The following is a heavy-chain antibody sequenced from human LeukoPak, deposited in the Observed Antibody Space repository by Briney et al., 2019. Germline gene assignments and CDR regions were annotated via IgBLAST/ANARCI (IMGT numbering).Heavy chain of an antibody. D-gene: IGHD3-10*01. CDR3: ARDRGPEGYYYYYYMDV. V-gene: IGHV3-48*02. J-gene: IGHJ6*03. Sequence: PGGSLRLSCAASGFTFSSYSMNWVPHAPGKGLERVSYISSSSSTIYYADSVKGRFTISRDNAKNSLYLQMNSLRDEDTAVYYCARDRGPEGYYYYYYMDVWGKGTTVTVSS. CDR2: ISSSSSTI. CDR1: GFTFSSYS.